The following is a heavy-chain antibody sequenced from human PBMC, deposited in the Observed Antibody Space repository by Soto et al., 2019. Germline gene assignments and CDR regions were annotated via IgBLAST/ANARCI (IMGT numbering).Heavy chain of an antibody. CDR2: INHSGST. V-gene: IGHV4-34*01. Sequence: PXETLALTCAVSGGSLSGYYWSWIRQPPGKGLEWIGEINHSGSTNYNPSLKSRVTISVDTSKNQFSLKLSSVTAADTAVYYCARDIAARRGYYYYGMDVWGQGTTVTVSS. CDR1: GGSLSGYY. CDR3: ARDIAARRGYYYYGMDV. J-gene: IGHJ6*02. D-gene: IGHD6-6*01.